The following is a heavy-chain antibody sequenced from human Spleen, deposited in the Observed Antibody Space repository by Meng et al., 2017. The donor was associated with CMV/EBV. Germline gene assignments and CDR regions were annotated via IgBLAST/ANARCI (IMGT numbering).Heavy chain of an antibody. CDR1: GYSFAGYL. Sequence: SCKASGYSFAGYLMHWVRQAPGQGLEWMANINQDGTEKYYADSMKGRFTISRDNVKNSLFLQVNSLRAGDTAVYYCARDTYYDYLNHFDYWGQGTLVTVSS. CDR2: INQDGTEK. J-gene: IGHJ4*02. CDR3: ARDTYYDYLNHFDY. D-gene: IGHD3-9*01. V-gene: IGHV3-7*01.